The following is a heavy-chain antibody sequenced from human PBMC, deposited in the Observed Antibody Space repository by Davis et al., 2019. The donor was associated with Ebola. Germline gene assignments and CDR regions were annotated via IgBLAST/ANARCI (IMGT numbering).Heavy chain of an antibody. D-gene: IGHD5-12*01. J-gene: IGHJ5*02. CDR2: INTNTGNP. Sequence: GESLKISCAASGFTFTSYAMNWVRQAPGQGLEWMGLINTNTGNPTYAQGFAGRFVFSLDTSVSTAYLQISSLKAEDTAVYYCARDLIVATISPPNWFDPWGQGTLVTVSS. CDR1: GFTFTSYA. CDR3: ARDLIVATISPPNWFDP. V-gene: IGHV7-4-1*02.